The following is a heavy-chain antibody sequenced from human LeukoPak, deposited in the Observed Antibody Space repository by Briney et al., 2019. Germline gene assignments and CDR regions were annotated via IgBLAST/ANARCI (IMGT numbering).Heavy chain of an antibody. D-gene: IGHD6-13*01. Sequence: EASVKVSCKASGYTFTNYYIHWVRQAPGQGLEWVGIINPSGGSTSYAQKFQGRATMTSDTSTSTVYMELSSLRSEDTAVYYCARPRIVAGGTFDYWGQGTLVTVSS. CDR3: ARPRIVAGGTFDY. J-gene: IGHJ4*02. CDR1: GYTFTNYY. CDR2: INPSGGST. V-gene: IGHV1-46*01.